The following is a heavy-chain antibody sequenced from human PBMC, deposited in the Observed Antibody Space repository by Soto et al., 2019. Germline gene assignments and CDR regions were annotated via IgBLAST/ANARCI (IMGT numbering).Heavy chain of an antibody. D-gene: IGHD3-10*01. V-gene: IGHV3-23*01. Sequence: GRSLRLSCAASGFTFSSYAMSWVRQAPGEGLEWGAAISGSGGSTYCADSVKGRFSISRDNSKNTLYLQMNSLRAEDTAVYYCATWAPYYYRSGSYYTHFYYYYGMDVWGQGATVTVSS. CDR2: ISGSGGST. CDR3: ATWAPYYYRSGSYYTHFYYYYGMDV. CDR1: GFTFSSYA. J-gene: IGHJ6*02.